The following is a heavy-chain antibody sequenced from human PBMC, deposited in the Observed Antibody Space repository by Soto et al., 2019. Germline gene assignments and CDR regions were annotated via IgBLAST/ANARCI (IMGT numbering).Heavy chain of an antibody. J-gene: IGHJ6*02. CDR2: FDPEDGET. CDR3: ATGGNSSGYYYYYGMDV. Sequence: ASVKVSCKVSGYTLTELSMHWVRQAPGKGREWMGGFDPEDGETIYAQKFQGRVTMTEDTSTDTAYMELSSLRSEDTAVYYCATGGNSSGYYYYYGMDVWGQGTTVTVS. V-gene: IGHV1-24*01. D-gene: IGHD3-22*01. CDR1: GYTLTELS.